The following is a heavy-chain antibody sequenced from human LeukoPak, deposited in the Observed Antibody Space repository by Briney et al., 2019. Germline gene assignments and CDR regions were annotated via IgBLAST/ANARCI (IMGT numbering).Heavy chain of an antibody. CDR3: ARVGTHYDFWSGYYYYYYYMDV. Sequence: ASVKVSCKASGYTFTSYYMHRVRQAPGQGLEWMGWINPNSGGTNYAQKLQGRVTMTRDTSISTAYMGLSRLRSDDTAVYYCARVGTHYDFWSGYYYYYYYMDVWGKGTTVTVSS. J-gene: IGHJ6*03. CDR2: INPNSGGT. V-gene: IGHV1-2*02. D-gene: IGHD3-3*01. CDR1: GYTFTSYY.